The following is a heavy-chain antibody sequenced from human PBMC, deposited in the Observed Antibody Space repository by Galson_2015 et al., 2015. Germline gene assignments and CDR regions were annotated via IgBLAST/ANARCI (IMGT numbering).Heavy chain of an antibody. D-gene: IGHD6-13*01. CDR2: INHSGST. V-gene: IGHV4-34*01. J-gene: IGHJ4*02. CDR1: GGSFSGYY. Sequence: ETLSLTCAVYGGSFSGYYWSWIRQPPGKGLEWIGEINHSGSTNYNPSLKSRVTISVDTSKNQFSLKLSSVTAADTAVYYCARGMYSSSWGEAYWGQGTLVTVSS. CDR3: ARGMYSSSWGEAY.